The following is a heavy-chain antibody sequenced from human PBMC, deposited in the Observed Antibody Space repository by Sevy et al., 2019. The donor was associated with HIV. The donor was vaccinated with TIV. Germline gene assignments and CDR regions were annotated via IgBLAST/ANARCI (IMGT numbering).Heavy chain of an antibody. CDR2: IYYSGST. D-gene: IGHD1-1*01. CDR1: GGSLSSGSYY. V-gene: IGHV4-61*01. CDR3: ARADWHDVVFDY. J-gene: IGHJ4*02. Sequence: SETLSLTCTVSGGSLSSGSYYWSWIRQPPGKGLEWIGYIYYSGSTNYNPSLKSRITISVDTSKNEFSLNLTSVTAADTAVYYCARADWHDVVFDYWGQGTLVTVSS.